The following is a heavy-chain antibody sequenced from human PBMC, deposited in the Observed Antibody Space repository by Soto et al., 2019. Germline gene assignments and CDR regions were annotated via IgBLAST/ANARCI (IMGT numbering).Heavy chain of an antibody. CDR1: GYSFSNYY. CDR3: ARVKDELIWPNWLDH. CDR2: IYPGDSDT. D-gene: IGHD3-10*01. Sequence: HGESLKISCKGSGYSFSNYYIGWVRQMPGKGLEWMAIIYPGDSDTKYSSSFQGQVTISADKSISTAYLQWSSLKASDTAMYYCARVKDELIWPNWLDHWGQGTQVTVSS. V-gene: IGHV5-51*01. J-gene: IGHJ5*02.